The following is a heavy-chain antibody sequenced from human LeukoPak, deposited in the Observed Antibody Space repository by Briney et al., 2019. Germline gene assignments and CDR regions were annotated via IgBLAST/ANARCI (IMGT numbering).Heavy chain of an antibody. Sequence: ASVKVSCKTSDYTFTSYGITWVRQAPGQGLEWMGWISGYNANTSYAQKLQDRVTMTTDTSTNTAYMELRSLRSDDTAVYYCARGAIGNHYYMDVWGKGTTVTVSS. CDR3: ARGAIGNHYYMDV. V-gene: IGHV1-18*01. CDR1: DYTFTSYG. J-gene: IGHJ6*03. D-gene: IGHD1-1*01. CDR2: ISGYNANT.